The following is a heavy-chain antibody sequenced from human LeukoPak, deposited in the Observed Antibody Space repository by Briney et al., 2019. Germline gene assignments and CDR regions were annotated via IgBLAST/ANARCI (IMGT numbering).Heavy chain of an antibody. CDR3: ARDLGGGGDSLPIY. V-gene: IGHV3-48*03. CDR1: GFTFSSFE. J-gene: IGHJ4*02. CDR2: IDSRGSTI. D-gene: IGHD2-21*02. Sequence: GGSLRLSCAASGFTFSSFEMNWVRQAPGKGLEWISYIDSRGSTIYYADSVKGRFTISRDNAKNSLYMQMNSLRAEDTAVYYCARDLGGGGDSLPIYWGQGTLVTVSS.